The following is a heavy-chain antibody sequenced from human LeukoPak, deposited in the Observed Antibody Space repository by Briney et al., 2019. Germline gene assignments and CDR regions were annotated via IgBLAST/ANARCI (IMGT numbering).Heavy chain of an antibody. Sequence: GASVKVSCKASGYTFTSYAMHWVRQAPGQRLEWMGWINAGNGNTKYSQKFQGRVTITRDTSASTAYMELSSLRSEDTAVYYCARALSFVSRPGVPGYWGQGTLVTVSS. CDR3: ARALSFVSRPGVPGY. J-gene: IGHJ4*02. V-gene: IGHV1-3*01. CDR2: INAGNGNT. D-gene: IGHD2/OR15-2a*01. CDR1: GYTFTSYA.